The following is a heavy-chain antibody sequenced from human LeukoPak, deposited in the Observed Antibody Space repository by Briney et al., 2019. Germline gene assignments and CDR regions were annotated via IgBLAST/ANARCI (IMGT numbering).Heavy chain of an antibody. V-gene: IGHV3-30*04. CDR2: ISSDGVEK. D-gene: IGHD3-9*01. J-gene: IGHJ6*03. CDR3: AREGHHDILTGYSPVEYYFYYMDV. CDR1: GFTFSNYG. Sequence: QPGGSLRLSCEASGFTFSNYGIHWVRQTPGKGLEWVAAISSDGVEKHYADSVKGRFTISRDNSKSTLYLQMNSLRAEDTALYYCAREGHHDILTGYSPVEYYFYYMDVWGKGTTVTVSS.